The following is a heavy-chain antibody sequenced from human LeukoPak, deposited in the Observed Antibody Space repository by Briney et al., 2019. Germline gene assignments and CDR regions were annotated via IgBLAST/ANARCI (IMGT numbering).Heavy chain of an antibody. D-gene: IGHD6-19*01. CDR3: ARMYSSGYNYIDY. CDR2: INPSGGST. CDR1: GGTFSSYT. V-gene: IGHV1-46*01. J-gene: IGHJ4*02. Sequence: ASVKVSCKASGGTFSSYTISWVRQAPGQGLEWMGIINPSGGSTSYAQKFQGRVTMTRDTSTSTVYMELSSLRSEDTAVYYCARMYSSGYNYIDYWGQGTLVTVSS.